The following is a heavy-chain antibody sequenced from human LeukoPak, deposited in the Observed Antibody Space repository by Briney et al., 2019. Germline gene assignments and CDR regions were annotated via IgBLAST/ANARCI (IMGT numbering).Heavy chain of an antibody. J-gene: IGHJ4*02. Sequence: GGSLRLSCAASGFTFSSYGMHWVRQAPGKGLEWVAVIWHDGSYEYYADSVKGRFTISRDSSKNTLYLQMNSLRAEDTAVYYCAKDGVGATSLDCWGQGTLVTVSS. CDR2: IWHDGSYE. V-gene: IGHV3-33*06. CDR1: GFTFSSYG. D-gene: IGHD1-26*01. CDR3: AKDGVGATSLDC.